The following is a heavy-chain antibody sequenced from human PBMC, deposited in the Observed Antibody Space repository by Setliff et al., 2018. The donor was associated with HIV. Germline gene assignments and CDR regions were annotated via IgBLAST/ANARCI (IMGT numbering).Heavy chain of an antibody. D-gene: IGHD3-3*01. Sequence: SETLSLTCSVSGDSIISGGYYWSWIRQHPGKGLEWVGYIYYSGTTYYNPSLNSRVTISLDTSKNQFSLRVSSVTAADTAVYYCASSTRKHFDFWSDSHTTYSPYYFDYWGQGLQVTVSS. V-gene: IGHV4-31*03. CDR1: GDSIISGGYY. CDR2: IYYSGTT. J-gene: IGHJ4*02. CDR3: ASSTRKHFDFWSDSHTTYSPYYFDY.